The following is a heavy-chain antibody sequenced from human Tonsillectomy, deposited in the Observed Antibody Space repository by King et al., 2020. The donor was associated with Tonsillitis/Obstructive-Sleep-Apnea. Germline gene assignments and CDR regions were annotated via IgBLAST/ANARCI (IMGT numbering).Heavy chain of an antibody. J-gene: IGHJ6*02. Sequence: VQLQQWGAGLLKPSETLSLTCAVYGGSFSGYYWSWIRQPPGKGLEWIGEINHSGSTNYNPSLKSRVTISVDTSKNQFSLKLSPVTPADTAVYYCARGGNGGRQEELYYYHGMDVWGQGTTVTVSS. CDR3: ARGGNGGRQEELYYYHGMDV. V-gene: IGHV4-34*01. CDR1: GGSFSGYY. D-gene: IGHD4-23*01. CDR2: INHSGST.